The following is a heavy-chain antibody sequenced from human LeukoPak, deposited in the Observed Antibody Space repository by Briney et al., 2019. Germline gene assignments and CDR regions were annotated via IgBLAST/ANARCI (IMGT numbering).Heavy chain of an antibody. V-gene: IGHV3-23*01. CDR3: AREIAAAGTRDFDY. Sequence: HPGGSLRLSCAASGFTFSTYAMSWVRQAPGKGLEWVSAISGSGGTTYYADSVKGRFTTSRDNAKNSLYLQMNSLRAEDTAVYYCAREIAAAGTRDFDYWGQGTLVTVSS. J-gene: IGHJ4*02. CDR1: GFTFSTYA. D-gene: IGHD6-13*01. CDR2: ISGSGGTT.